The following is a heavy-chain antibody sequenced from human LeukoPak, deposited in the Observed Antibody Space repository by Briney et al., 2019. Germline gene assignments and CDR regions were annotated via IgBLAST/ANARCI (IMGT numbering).Heavy chain of an antibody. Sequence: ASVKVSCKASGYTFTGHYMHWIQQAPGQGLEWMGWIEPNSGGTHFAQKFQGRLTISRDTSISTAYMELSRLSSDDTAIYYCARDENWGPDYWGQGTLVTVSS. CDR1: GYTFTGHY. D-gene: IGHD7-27*01. V-gene: IGHV1-2*02. CDR2: IEPNSGGT. J-gene: IGHJ4*02. CDR3: ARDENWGPDY.